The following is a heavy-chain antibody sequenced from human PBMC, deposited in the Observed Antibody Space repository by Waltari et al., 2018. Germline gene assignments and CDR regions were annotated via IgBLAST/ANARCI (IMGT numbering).Heavy chain of an antibody. CDR1: GYTLTELS. J-gene: IGHJ4*02. CDR2: CDPEDGEA. Sequence: QVQPEQAGAEVKKPGASVKVSCKVVGYTLTELSMHWVRKAPGKGLEWVGGCDPEDGEAVCAQKFQGRLTLTEDTPATTAYMELTSLTSEDTAVYYCASGLIIPGRFRLGYWGQGTLVTVSA. D-gene: IGHD3-3*01. V-gene: IGHV1-24*01. CDR3: ASGLIIPGRFRLGY.